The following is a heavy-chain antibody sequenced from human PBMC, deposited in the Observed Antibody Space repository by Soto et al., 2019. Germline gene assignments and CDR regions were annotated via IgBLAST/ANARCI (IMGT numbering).Heavy chain of an antibody. CDR2: IWYDGSNK. CDR1: GFTFSSYG. D-gene: IGHD2-15*01. Sequence: QVQLVESGGGVVQPGRSLRLSCAASGFTFSSYGMHWVRQAPGKGLEWVAVIWYDGSNKYYADSVKGRFTISRDNSKXXLXXQMNSLRAEDTAVYYCARDGYCSGGSCYSVPVFDYWGQGTLVTVSP. V-gene: IGHV3-33*01. CDR3: ARDGYCSGGSCYSVPVFDY. J-gene: IGHJ4*02.